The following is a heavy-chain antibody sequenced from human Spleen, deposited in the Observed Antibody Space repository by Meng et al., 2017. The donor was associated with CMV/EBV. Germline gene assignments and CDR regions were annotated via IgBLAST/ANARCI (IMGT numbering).Heavy chain of an antibody. CDR2: MNPNSGNT. V-gene: IGHV1-8*01. D-gene: IGHD4-17*01. CDR1: GYTFTSYE. J-gene: IGHJ4*02. Sequence: ASVKVSCKASGYTFTSYEINWVRQATGQGLEWMGWMNPNSGNTGYAQKFQGRVTMTRHTSISTAYMELSSLRSDDTAVYYCAREWRAYGDYVTFDYWGQGTLVTVSS. CDR3: AREWRAYGDYVTFDY.